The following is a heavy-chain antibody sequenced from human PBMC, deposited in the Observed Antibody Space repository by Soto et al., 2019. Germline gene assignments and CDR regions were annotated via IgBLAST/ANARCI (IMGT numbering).Heavy chain of an antibody. J-gene: IGHJ5*02. CDR3: AKIKRDVDTAMVTHGDNWFDP. Sequence: GGSLRLSCAASGFTFSSYAMSWVRQAPGKGLEWVSAISGSGGSTYYADSVKGRFTISRDNSKNTLYLQMNSLRAEDTAVYYCAKIKRDVDTAMVTHGDNWFDPWGQGTLVTVSS. CDR1: GFTFSSYA. D-gene: IGHD5-18*01. CDR2: ISGSGGST. V-gene: IGHV3-23*01.